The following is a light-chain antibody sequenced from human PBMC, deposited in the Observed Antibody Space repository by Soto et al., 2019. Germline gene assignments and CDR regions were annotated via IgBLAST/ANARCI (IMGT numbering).Light chain of an antibody. J-gene: IGLJ1*01. CDR3: SSYAGTHIV. V-gene: IGLV2-8*01. CDR1: SSDAGGYNF. Sequence: QSVLTQPPSASGSPGQSVTISCTGTSSDAGGYNFVSWYQQHPGKAPKLMIYDVTKRPSGVPDRFSGSKSGNTASLTVSGLLAEDEADYYCSSYAGTHIVFGTGTKVTVL. CDR2: DVT.